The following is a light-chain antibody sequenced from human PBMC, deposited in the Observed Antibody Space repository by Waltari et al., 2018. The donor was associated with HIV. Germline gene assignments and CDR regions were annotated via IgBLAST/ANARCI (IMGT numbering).Light chain of an antibody. Sequence: QSALTQPRSVSGSPGQSVAISCTGTSSDVGGYTYVSWYQQYPGKTPKVIIFDVTERPSGVPDRFSGSKSGNTASLTISGLQADDEADYYCSSYAGTYVVFGGGTKLTVL. CDR1: SSDVGGYTY. CDR3: SSYAGTYVV. J-gene: IGLJ2*01. V-gene: IGLV2-11*01. CDR2: DVT.